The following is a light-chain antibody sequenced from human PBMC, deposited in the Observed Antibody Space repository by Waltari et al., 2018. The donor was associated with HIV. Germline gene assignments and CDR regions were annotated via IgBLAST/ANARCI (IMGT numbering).Light chain of an antibody. CDR1: QSVSSSY. J-gene: IGKJ1*01. CDR2: GAS. Sequence: EIVLTQSPGTLSLSPWERATLSCRASQSVSSSYFAWYQQKPGQAPRLLIYGASSRATGIPDRFSGRGSGTDFTLTISRLEPEDFAVYYCQQYGSSPPTFGQGTKVEIK. CDR3: QQYGSSPPT. V-gene: IGKV3-20*01.